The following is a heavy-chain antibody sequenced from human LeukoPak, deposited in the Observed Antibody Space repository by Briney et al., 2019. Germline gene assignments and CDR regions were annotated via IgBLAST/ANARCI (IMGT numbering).Heavy chain of an antibody. V-gene: IGHV3-49*04. D-gene: IGHD3-22*01. CDR3: TRNPYDTSGYYLPPAY. J-gene: IGHJ4*02. CDR2: IRSKAYGGTT. Sequence: GGSLRLSCAGSGFTFSDFWMTWVRQTPGKGLEWVGFIRSKAYGGTTEYAASVKGRFTISRDDSKSLAYLQMNSLKTEDTAVYYCTRNPYDTSGYYLPPAYWGQGTLVTVSS. CDR1: GFTFSDFW.